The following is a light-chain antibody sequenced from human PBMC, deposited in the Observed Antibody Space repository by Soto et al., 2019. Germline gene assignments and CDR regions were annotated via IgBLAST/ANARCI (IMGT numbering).Light chain of an antibody. CDR2: DAS. J-gene: IGKJ5*01. CDR3: QQRSYWPSIT. Sequence: EIVLTQSPATLSLSPGERATLSCRASQSVSSYLAWYQQKPGQAPRLLIYDASNRATGIPARFSGSGSGTDFALTINSLEPEDSAVYYCQQRSYWPSITFGQGTRLEIK. V-gene: IGKV3-11*01. CDR1: QSVSSY.